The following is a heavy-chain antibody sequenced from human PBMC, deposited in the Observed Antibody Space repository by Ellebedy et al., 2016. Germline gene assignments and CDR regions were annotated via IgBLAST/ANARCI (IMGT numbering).Heavy chain of an antibody. CDR2: MSNDDDNI. D-gene: IGHD2-15*01. V-gene: IGHV3-11*01. CDR1: GFTFGDYY. CDR3: ARDDCSGGSCPQYYYYMDV. Sequence: GGSLRLXXAASGFTFGDYYMSWIRQAPGKGLEWVSYMSNDDDNIQYADSVKGRFTISRDNAKNSLYLQMSSLRAEDTAVYYCARDDCSGGSCPQYYYYMDVWGKGTTVTVSS. J-gene: IGHJ6*03.